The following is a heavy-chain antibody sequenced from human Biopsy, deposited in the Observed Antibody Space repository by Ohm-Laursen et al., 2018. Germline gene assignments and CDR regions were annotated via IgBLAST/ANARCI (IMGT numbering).Heavy chain of an antibody. J-gene: IGHJ6*02. D-gene: IGHD3-22*01. Sequence: TLSLTCAVYGESFNGYYWSWIRQTPGKGLEWIGEINHSGRTNYNPSLKSRVTISVDTSKNQCSLKVRSVTAADTAVYYCVRGVDYYDPYHYYALDVWGQGTTVTVSS. CDR1: GESFNGYY. V-gene: IGHV4-34*01. CDR3: VRGVDYYDPYHYYALDV. CDR2: INHSGRT.